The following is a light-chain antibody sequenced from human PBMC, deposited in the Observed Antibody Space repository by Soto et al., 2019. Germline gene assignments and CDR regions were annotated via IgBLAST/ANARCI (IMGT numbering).Light chain of an antibody. V-gene: IGKV4-1*01. J-gene: IGKJ1*01. CDR3: QQCYSVPWT. CDR1: QSVLHSSSNKNL. Sequence: DIVMTQSPDFLAVSLGERATINCKSSQSVLHSSSNKNLLAWYQQKPGQPPKMIIYWASFRESGVPDRFSGNGSGTDFTLTISSLQAEDVAVYYCQQCYSVPWTFGQGTKVEIK. CDR2: WAS.